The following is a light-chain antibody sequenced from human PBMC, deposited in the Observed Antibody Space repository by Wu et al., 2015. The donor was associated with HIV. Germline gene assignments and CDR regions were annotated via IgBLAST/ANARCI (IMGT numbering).Light chain of an antibody. CDR3: QQYNDWPLT. CDR1: QSVSDK. Sequence: EIVMTQFPATLSVSPGERATLSSRASQSVSDKLAWYQQKPGQAPRVLMYGVSTRASDIPARFSGSGSGTEFTLTISSLQSEDFAVYYCQQYNDWPLTFGGGTRVEIK. J-gene: IGKJ4*01. V-gene: IGKV3-15*01. CDR2: GVS.